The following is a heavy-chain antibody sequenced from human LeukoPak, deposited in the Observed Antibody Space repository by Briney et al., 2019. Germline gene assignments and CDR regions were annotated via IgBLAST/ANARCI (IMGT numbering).Heavy chain of an antibody. CDR3: ARVSFWSGSYYFDY. CDR2: IIPIFGTA. J-gene: IGHJ4*02. V-gene: IGHV1-69*05. Sequence: SVKVSCKASGGTFSSYAISWVRQAPGQGLEWMGGIIPIFGTANYAQKFQGRVTITTDTSTSTAYMELRSLRSDDTAVYYCARVSFWSGSYYFDYWGQGTLVTVSS. D-gene: IGHD3-3*01. CDR1: GGTFSSYA.